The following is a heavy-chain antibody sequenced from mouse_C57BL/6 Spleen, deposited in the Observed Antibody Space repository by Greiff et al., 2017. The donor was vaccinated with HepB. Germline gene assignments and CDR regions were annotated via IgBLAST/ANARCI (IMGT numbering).Heavy chain of an antibody. J-gene: IGHJ4*01. Sequence: EVQLVESGGGLVQPGGSLSLSCAASGFTFTDYYMSWVRQPPGKALEWLGFIRNKANGYTTEYSASVKGRFTISRDNSQSILYLQMNALRAEDSATYYCASFGGLRRDYYAMDYWGQGTSVTVSS. CDR3: ASFGGLRRDYYAMDY. D-gene: IGHD2-4*01. V-gene: IGHV7-3*01. CDR1: GFTFTDYY. CDR2: IRNKANGYTT.